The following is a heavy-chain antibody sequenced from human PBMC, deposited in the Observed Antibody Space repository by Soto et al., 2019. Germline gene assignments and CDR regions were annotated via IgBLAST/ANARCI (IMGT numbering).Heavy chain of an antibody. J-gene: IGHJ5*02. D-gene: IGHD2-15*01. V-gene: IGHV4-59*08. CDR1: DPSISIHS. Sequence: PSETLSLTCTLSDPSISIHSLNWIRQPPGRGLEWTGYVYSSGSTKYNPPLESRVTISVDTSKNQFSLKLTSLTAADTAIYYCARRVQTNSVVVQDNWLDPWGQGTLVTVSS. CDR3: ARRVQTNSVVVQDNWLDP. CDR2: VYSSGST.